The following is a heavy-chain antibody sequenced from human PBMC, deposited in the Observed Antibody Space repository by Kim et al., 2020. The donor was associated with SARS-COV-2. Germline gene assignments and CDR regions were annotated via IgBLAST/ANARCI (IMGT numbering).Heavy chain of an antibody. Sequence: SETLSLTCTVSGGSISSGGYYWSWIRQHPGQGLEWIGYIYYSGSTYYNPSLKSRVTISVDTSKNQFSLKLSSVTAADAAVYYCGRDLGGDYTYYYGMDVWGQGTTVTVSS. CDR2: IYYSGST. J-gene: IGHJ6*02. CDR1: GGSISSGGYY. CDR3: GRDLGGDYTYYYGMDV. V-gene: IGHV4-31*03. D-gene: IGHD4-17*01.